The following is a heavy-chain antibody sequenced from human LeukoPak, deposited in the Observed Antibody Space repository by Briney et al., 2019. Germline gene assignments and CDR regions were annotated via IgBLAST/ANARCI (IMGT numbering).Heavy chain of an antibody. CDR2: IRSKAYGETA. J-gene: IGHJ4*02. Sequence: GGSLRLSCTASGFTFGDYAMSWIRQAPGKGLEWVGFIRSKAYGETADYAASVKGRFTISRDDSKAIAYLQMNSLKTEDTAVYHCTRDRGAYNLYDYWGQGILVTVSS. D-gene: IGHD1-1*01. CDR3: TRDRGAYNLYDY. V-gene: IGHV3-49*03. CDR1: GFTFGDYA.